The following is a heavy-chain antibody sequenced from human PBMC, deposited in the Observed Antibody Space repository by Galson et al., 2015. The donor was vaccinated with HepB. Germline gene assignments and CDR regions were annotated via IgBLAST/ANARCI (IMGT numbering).Heavy chain of an antibody. CDR3: ARDGETRMWSRGGRDYFDL. V-gene: IGHV3-30*02. J-gene: IGHJ4*02. CDR1: GFTFSDSG. CDR2: IRYDGSNK. Sequence: SLRLSCAASGFTFSDSGMHWVRQAPGKGLEWVAFIRYDGSNKYYADSVKGRFTISRDNSKNTLFVQMNSLRVEDTAVYFCARDGETRMWSRGGRDYFDLWGQGTLVTVSS. D-gene: IGHD2-21*01.